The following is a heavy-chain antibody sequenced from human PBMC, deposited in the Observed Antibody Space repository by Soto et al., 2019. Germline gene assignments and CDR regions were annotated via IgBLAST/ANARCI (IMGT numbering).Heavy chain of an antibody. CDR3: AREGQAPYYYYGMDV. J-gene: IGHJ6*02. V-gene: IGHV1-69*05. CDR2: IIPIFGSP. CDR1: GGAFSSYA. Sequence: SVKVSCKASGGAFSSYAISWVRQAPGQGLEWMGGIIPIFGSPNYAQTFQGRVTMTTDTSTSTAHMELRSLRSDDTAVYYCAREGQAPYYYYGMDVWGQGTAVTVSS.